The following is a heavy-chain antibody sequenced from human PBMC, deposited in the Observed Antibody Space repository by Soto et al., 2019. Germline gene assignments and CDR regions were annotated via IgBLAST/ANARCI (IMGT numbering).Heavy chain of an antibody. CDR1: GYSFTSYW. V-gene: IGHV5-51*01. J-gene: IGHJ5*02. Sequence: GESLKISCKGSGYSFTSYWIGWVRQMPGKGLEWMGIIYPGDSDTRYSPSFQGQVTISADKSISTAYLQWSSLKASDTAMYYCARGPGYCSSTSCNGWFHPWGQGTLVTVSS. CDR3: ARGPGYCSSTSCNGWFHP. D-gene: IGHD2-2*01. CDR2: IYPGDSDT.